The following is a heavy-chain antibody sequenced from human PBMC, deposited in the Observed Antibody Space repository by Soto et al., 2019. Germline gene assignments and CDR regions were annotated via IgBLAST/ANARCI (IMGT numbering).Heavy chain of an antibody. J-gene: IGHJ6*02. D-gene: IGHD6-13*01. CDR3: AREEQLVPHDPSMGMDV. Sequence: ASVKVSCRTSGYPFSNYGITWVRHAPGQPFEWLGWITLCSDGTNSAQKFQGRVTMTTDTSRSTAYMELRSLRSDDTAVYYCAREEQLVPHDPSMGMDVWGQGTTVTVSS. CDR2: ITLCSDGT. V-gene: IGHV1-18*01. CDR1: GYPFSNYG.